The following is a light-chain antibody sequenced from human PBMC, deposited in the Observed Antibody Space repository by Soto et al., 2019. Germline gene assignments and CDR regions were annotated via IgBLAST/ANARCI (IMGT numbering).Light chain of an antibody. J-gene: IGKJ1*01. CDR2: DAS. CDR1: QSISSW. CDR3: RQYNTYSPKT. V-gene: IGKV1-5*01. Sequence: DIQMTQSPSTLSASIGDRVTITCRASQSISSWLAWYQQKPGRAPKLLIYDASSLHSGVPSRFSGSGSGTEFTLTVSSLQPDDFATYYCRQYNTYSPKTFAQGTKVDIK.